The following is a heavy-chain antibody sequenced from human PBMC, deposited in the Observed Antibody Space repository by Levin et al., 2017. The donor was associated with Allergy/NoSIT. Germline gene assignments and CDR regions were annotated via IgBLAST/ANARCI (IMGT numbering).Heavy chain of an antibody. V-gene: IGHV1-8*01. CDR1: GYTLTSYD. D-gene: IGHD3-10*01. CDR2: MNPSSGNK. Sequence: EASVKVSCKASGYTLTSYDINWVRQAPGQGLEWMGWMNPSSGNKGYAQKFQGRVTLTRDTSTSTAYMELSSLSSEDTALYYCARGRGKTIVGIIVSAYWYFDVWGRGTQVTVSS. CDR3: ARGRGKTIVGIIVSAYWYFDV. J-gene: IGHJ2*01.